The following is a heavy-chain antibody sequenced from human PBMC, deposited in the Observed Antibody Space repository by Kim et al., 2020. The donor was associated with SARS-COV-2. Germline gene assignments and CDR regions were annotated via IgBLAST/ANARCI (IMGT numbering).Heavy chain of an antibody. V-gene: IGHV4-34*01. CDR1: GGSFSGYY. CDR3: ARAGIHRGYYYYYGMDV. Sequence: SETLSLTCAVYGGSFSGYYWRWIRQPPGKGLEWIGEINHSGSTNYNPSLKSRVTISVDTSKNQFSLKLSSVTAADTAVYYCARAGIHRGYYYYYGMDVWGQGTTVTVSS. CDR2: INHSGST. D-gene: IGHD5-18*01. J-gene: IGHJ6*02.